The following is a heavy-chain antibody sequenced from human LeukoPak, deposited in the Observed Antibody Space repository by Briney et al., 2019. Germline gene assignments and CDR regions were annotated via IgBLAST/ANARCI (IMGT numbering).Heavy chain of an antibody. CDR1: GFTFSSYV. Sequence: GGSLRLSCAASGFTFSSYVMSWVRQAPGKGLEWVSLISWDGGSTYYADSVKGRFTISRDNSKNSLYLQMNSLRAEDTALYYCAKDGYSSSWRLVGGHYYYYYMDVWGKGTTVTVSS. V-gene: IGHV3-43D*03. D-gene: IGHD6-13*01. J-gene: IGHJ6*03. CDR2: ISWDGGST. CDR3: AKDGYSSSWRLVGGHYYYYYMDV.